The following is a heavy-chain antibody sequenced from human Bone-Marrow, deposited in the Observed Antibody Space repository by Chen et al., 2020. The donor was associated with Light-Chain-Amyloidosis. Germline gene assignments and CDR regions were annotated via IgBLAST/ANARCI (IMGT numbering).Heavy chain of an antibody. CDR3: ARRRDGYNFDY. CDR2: IYPDDSDA. D-gene: IGHD5-12*01. J-gene: IGHJ4*02. Sequence: EVQLEQSGPEVKKPGESLKISCKGSGYTFPNYWIGWVRQMPGKGLEWMGVIYPDDSDARYSPSFEGQVTISADKSITTACLQWRSLKASDTATYYCARRRDGYNFDYWGQGTLVTVSS. CDR1: GYTFPNYW. V-gene: IGHV5-51*01.